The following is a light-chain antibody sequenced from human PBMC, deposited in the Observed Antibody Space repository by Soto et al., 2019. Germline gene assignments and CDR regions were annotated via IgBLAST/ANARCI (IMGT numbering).Light chain of an antibody. CDR3: QQHNSFSIT. CDR2: KAS. J-gene: IGKJ5*01. Sequence: DIQMTQSPSTLSASVGDRVTITCRASQSISSWLAWYQQRPGKAPKLLIYKASSLESGVPSRFSGSGSRTEFTLTINSLQADDFATYYCQQHNSFSITFGQGTRLEI. CDR1: QSISSW. V-gene: IGKV1-5*03.